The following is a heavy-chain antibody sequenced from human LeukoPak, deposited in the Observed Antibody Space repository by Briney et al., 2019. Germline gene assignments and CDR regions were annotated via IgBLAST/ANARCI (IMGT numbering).Heavy chain of an antibody. Sequence: GGSLRLSCAASGFTFSSYWMSWVRQAPGKGLEWVSNIKGDGSEKYYVDSVKGRFTISRDNAKNSLYLQMNSLRAEDTAVYYCARGGTYYDILTGYYTAWYFDYWGQGTLVTVSS. CDR1: GFTFSSYW. V-gene: IGHV3-7*04. J-gene: IGHJ4*02. CDR3: ARGGTYYDILTGYYTAWYFDY. CDR2: IKGDGSEK. D-gene: IGHD3-9*01.